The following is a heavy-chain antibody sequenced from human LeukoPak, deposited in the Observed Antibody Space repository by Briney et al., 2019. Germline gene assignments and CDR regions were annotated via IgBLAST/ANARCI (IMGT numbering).Heavy chain of an antibody. CDR1: ELSVSDNY. CDR2: LYSGGNT. CDR3: VRTQPRSRLLDR. Sequence: GGSLRLSCAASELSVSDNYMSCVRQAPGKGREWVSILYSGGNTYYTDSVKGRFTISRDTSKNTLYLQMNSLRADDTAVYYCVRTQPRSRLLDRWGQGTLVTVSS. V-gene: IGHV3-53*01. J-gene: IGHJ5*02. D-gene: IGHD1-26*01.